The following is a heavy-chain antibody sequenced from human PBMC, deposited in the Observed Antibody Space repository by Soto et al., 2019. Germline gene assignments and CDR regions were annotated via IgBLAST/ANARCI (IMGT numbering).Heavy chain of an antibody. J-gene: IGHJ3*02. V-gene: IGHV3-49*04. Sequence: GGSLRLSCTASGFTFGDYAMSWVRQAPGKGLEWVGFIRSKAYGGTTEYAASVKGRFTISRDDSKSIAYLQMNSLKTEDTAVYYCYQYYDFWSGYHHDAFDIWGQGTMVTVSS. CDR3: YQYYDFWSGYHHDAFDI. CDR1: GFTFGDYA. D-gene: IGHD3-3*01. CDR2: IRSKAYGGTT.